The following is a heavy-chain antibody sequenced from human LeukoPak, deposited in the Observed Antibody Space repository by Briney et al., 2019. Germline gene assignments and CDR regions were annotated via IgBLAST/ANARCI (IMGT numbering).Heavy chain of an antibody. J-gene: IGHJ4*02. CDR3: AKVGSSLAQTRLDY. D-gene: IGHD3-16*01. CDR1: GFTFSSYA. Sequence: GGSLRLSCAASGFTFSSYAMNWVRQAPGKGLEWVSSISGSGLSTFYPDSVKGRFTISRDNAKNTLYLQMNSLRAEDTAVYYCAKVGSSLAQTRLDYWGQGTLVTVSS. V-gene: IGHV3-23*01. CDR2: ISGSGLST.